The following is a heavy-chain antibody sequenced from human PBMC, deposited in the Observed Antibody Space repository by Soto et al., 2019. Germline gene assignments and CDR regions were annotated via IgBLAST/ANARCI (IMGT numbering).Heavy chain of an antibody. CDR2: VNPILSLS. J-gene: IGHJ4*02. Sequence: QVQLVQSGAEVKRPGSSVKVSCKASGDTFSFYSINWVRQAPGLGLEWMGRVNPILSLSNYAQRFQGRVTMTADKSTSTAYLVLSRLTSEDTAIFYCASSYGSGYRAFDYWGQGAKVIVSS. CDR1: GDTFSFYS. V-gene: IGHV1-69*02. CDR3: ASSYGSGYRAFDY. D-gene: IGHD3-10*01.